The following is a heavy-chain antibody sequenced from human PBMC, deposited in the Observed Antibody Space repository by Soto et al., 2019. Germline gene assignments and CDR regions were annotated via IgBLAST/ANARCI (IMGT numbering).Heavy chain of an antibody. D-gene: IGHD2-15*01. CDR1: GYTFTSYY. J-gene: IGHJ4*02. V-gene: IGHV1-46*03. Sequence: QVQLVQSGAEVKKPGASVKVSCKASGYTFTSYYMHWVRQAPGQGLEWMGIINPSGGSTSYAQKFQGRVTMTRDTYTSTFYMELSRLRSEDTAVYYCARVYCSGGSCYSLDYWGQGSLVTVSS. CDR3: ARVYCSGGSCYSLDY. CDR2: INPSGGST.